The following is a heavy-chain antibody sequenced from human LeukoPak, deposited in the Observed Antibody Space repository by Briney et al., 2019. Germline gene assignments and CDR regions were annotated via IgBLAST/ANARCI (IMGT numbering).Heavy chain of an antibody. J-gene: IGHJ4*02. V-gene: IGHV3-74*01. CDR2: INTDGSST. Sequence: PGGSLRLSCAASGFIFSSYWMHWVRHAPGKGLVWVSRINTDGSSTSYADSVKGRFTISRDNAKNSLYLQMNSLRAEDTALYYCARDFSGWYGYWGQGTLVTVSS. D-gene: IGHD6-19*01. CDR3: ARDFSGWYGY. CDR1: GFIFSSYW.